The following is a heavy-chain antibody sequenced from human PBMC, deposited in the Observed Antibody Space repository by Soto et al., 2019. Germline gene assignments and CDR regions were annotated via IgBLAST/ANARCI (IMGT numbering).Heavy chain of an antibody. CDR1: GVSVWISI. CDR2: INYARDVM. D-gene: IGHD4-17*01. V-gene: IGHV3-48*02. J-gene: IGHJ5*02. Sequence: LCCASSGVSVWISIVVGARQATGKGLEWGSYINYARDVMYDTVSVRGRFSISRGNAKNSLYLQLNSLKDEDTAVYYGARVPDGDNMWFGLWGHGTLVAVSS. CDR3: ARVPDGDNMWFGL.